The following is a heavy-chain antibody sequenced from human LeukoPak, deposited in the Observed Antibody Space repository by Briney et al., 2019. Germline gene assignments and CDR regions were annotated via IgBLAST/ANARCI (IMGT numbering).Heavy chain of an antibody. D-gene: IGHD6-6*01. J-gene: IGHJ3*02. CDR2: FDPEDGET. CDR1: GYTLTELS. Sequence: ASVKVSCKVSGYTLTELSMHWVRQAPGKGLEWMGGFDPEDGETIYAQKFQGRVTMTEDTSTDTAYMELSSLRSEDTAVYYCATVAARPIGKGFDAFDIWGQGTMVTVSS. V-gene: IGHV1-24*01. CDR3: ATVAARPIGKGFDAFDI.